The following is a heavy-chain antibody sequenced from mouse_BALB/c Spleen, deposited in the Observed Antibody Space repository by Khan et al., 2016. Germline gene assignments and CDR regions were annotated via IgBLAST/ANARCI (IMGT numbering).Heavy chain of an antibody. CDR1: GFTFSSFG. V-gene: IGHV5-17*02. Sequence: EVELVESGGGLVQPGGSRKLSCAASGFTFSSFGMHWVRQAPEKGLEWVAYISSGSSTIYYADTVKGRFTISRDNPKKPLFLQMTSRRYEDTAMYYCAREGLRRRSAMDYWGQGTSVTVSS. CDR3: AREGLRRRSAMDY. CDR2: ISSGSSTI. J-gene: IGHJ4*01. D-gene: IGHD2-2*01.